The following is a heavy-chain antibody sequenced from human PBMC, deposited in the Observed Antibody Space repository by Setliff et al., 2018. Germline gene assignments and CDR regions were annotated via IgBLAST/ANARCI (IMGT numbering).Heavy chain of an antibody. CDR2: IQSSGTT. D-gene: IGHD6-19*01. CDR3: ARDQFSSGWYGAPESYFDT. V-gene: IGHV4-59*01. CDR1: GDSISGYY. J-gene: IGHJ4*02. Sequence: LSLPCNVSGDSISGYYWSWIRQPPGKRLEWIGYIQSSGTTKYNPSLGSRLSMSVDTSKKQFSLKLSYVTAADTAIYYCARDQFSSGWYGAPESYFDTWGQGILVTVSS.